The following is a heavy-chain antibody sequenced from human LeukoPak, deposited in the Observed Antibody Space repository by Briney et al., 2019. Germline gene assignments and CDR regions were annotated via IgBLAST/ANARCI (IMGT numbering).Heavy chain of an antibody. Sequence: ASVKVSCKASGGTFSSYAISWVRQAPGQGLEWMGRIIPIFGIANYAQKFQGRVTITADKSTSTAYMELSSLRSEDMAVYYCAGGYSYGKNYYYYGMDVWGQGTTVTVSS. CDR1: GGTFSSYA. D-gene: IGHD5-18*01. J-gene: IGHJ6*02. CDR3: AGGYSYGKNYYYYGMDV. CDR2: IIPIFGIA. V-gene: IGHV1-69*04.